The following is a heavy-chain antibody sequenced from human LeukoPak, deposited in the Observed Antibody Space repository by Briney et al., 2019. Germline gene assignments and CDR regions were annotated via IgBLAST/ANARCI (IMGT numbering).Heavy chain of an antibody. V-gene: IGHV3-30*03. D-gene: IGHD5-12*01. Sequence: PGGSLRLSCAASGFTFSSYGMHWVRQAPGKGLEWVAVISYDGSNKYYADSVKGRFTISRDNAKNSLYLQMSSLRAEDTAVYYCARWRLSYSGYADAFDIWGQGTMVTVSS. CDR3: ARWRLSYSGYADAFDI. CDR1: GFTFSSYG. J-gene: IGHJ3*02. CDR2: ISYDGSNK.